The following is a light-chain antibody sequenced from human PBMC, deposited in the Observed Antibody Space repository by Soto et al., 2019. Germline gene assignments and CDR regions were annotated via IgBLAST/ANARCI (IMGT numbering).Light chain of an antibody. CDR1: QSVSSNY. J-gene: IGKJ2*01. Sequence: EIVLTQSPGTLSLSPGERATLSCRASQSVSSNYLAWYQQKPGQAPRLLIYGASSRATGISDRFSGSGSGTDFTLTISVVEPDDFAVYYCQHYGSSPPMYTFGQGTKLEIK. CDR3: QHYGSSPPMYT. CDR2: GAS. V-gene: IGKV3-20*01.